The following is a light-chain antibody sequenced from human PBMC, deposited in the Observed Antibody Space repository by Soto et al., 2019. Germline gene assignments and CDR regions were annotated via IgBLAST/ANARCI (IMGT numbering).Light chain of an antibody. J-gene: IGKJ5*01. Sequence: EIVLTQSAGTLSLSPGERATLSCRASQSVSSNYVAWYQQKPGQAPRLVMYDATSRATGVPDRFSGSGSGTDFSLTISRLEPEDFAVYHCQQYGNSPITFGQGTRLEIK. V-gene: IGKV3-20*01. CDR1: QSVSSNY. CDR3: QQYGNSPIT. CDR2: DAT.